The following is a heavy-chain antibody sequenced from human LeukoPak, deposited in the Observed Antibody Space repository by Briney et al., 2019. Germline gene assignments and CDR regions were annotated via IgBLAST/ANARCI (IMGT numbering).Heavy chain of an antibody. V-gene: IGHV4-34*01. CDR1: GGSFSGYY. CDR3: VRHYGP. D-gene: IGHD3-16*01. J-gene: IGHJ5*02. CDR2: INHSGST. Sequence: SEALSLTCAVYGGSFSGYYWSWIRQPPGKGLEWIGEINHSGSTNYNPSLKSRVTISVDTSKNQFSLKLNSVTAADTAVYYCVRHYGPWGQGTLVTVSS.